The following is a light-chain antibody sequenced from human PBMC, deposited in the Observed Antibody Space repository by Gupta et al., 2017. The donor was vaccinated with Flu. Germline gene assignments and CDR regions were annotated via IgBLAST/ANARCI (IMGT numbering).Light chain of an antibody. Sequence: RVNISRSGSSYNIAYNAVTWYQQLTGAAPKLLIYSNTQRLSGVPDRFSASKSGTSASLARSGLQSEDEADYYCAVWDDRMNGLIFGGGTKLTVL. J-gene: IGLJ2*01. CDR3: AVWDDRMNGLI. V-gene: IGLV1-44*01. CDR2: SNT. CDR1: SYNIAYNA.